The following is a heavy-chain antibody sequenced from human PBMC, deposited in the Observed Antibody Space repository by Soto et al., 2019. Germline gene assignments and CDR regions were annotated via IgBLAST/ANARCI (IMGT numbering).Heavy chain of an antibody. J-gene: IGHJ4*02. CDR2: IYPGDSDT. V-gene: IGHV5-51*01. D-gene: IGHD3-9*01. CDR1: GYSFTSYW. Sequence: GESLKISCKGSGYSFTSYWIGWVRQMPGKGLEWMGIIYPGDSDTRYSPSFQGQVTISADKSISTAYLQWSSLKASDTAMYYCALNALFDWLNGGWDYWGQGTLVTVSS. CDR3: ALNALFDWLNGGWDY.